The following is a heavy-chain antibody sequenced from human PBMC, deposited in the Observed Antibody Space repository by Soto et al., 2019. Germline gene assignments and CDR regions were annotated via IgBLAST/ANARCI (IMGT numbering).Heavy chain of an antibody. D-gene: IGHD6-13*01. Sequence: EVQLLESGGGLVQPGGSLRLSCAASGFTFSSYAMRWVRQAPGKGLEWVSAISGSGGSTYNADSVKGRFTISRDNSQNTLYLQMNSLRGEDPAVYYCARRGSSSYFDYWGQGTLVTVSS. V-gene: IGHV3-23*01. CDR2: ISGSGGST. CDR1: GFTFSSYA. CDR3: ARRGSSSYFDY. J-gene: IGHJ4*02.